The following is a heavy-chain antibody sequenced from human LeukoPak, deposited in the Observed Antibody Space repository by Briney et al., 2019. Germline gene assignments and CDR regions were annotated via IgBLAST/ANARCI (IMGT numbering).Heavy chain of an antibody. J-gene: IGHJ5*02. D-gene: IGHD5-24*01. CDR3: ARDKATMASGWFDP. Sequence: ASVKVSCKASGGTFSSYAISWVRQAPGQGLEWMGRIIPIFGIANYAQKFQGRVTITADKSTSTAYMELSSPRSEDTAVYYCARDKATMASGWFDPWGQGTLVTVSS. CDR1: GGTFSSYA. V-gene: IGHV1-69*04. CDR2: IIPIFGIA.